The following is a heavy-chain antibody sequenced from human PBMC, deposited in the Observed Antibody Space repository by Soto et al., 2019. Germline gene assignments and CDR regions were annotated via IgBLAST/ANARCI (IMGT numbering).Heavy chain of an antibody. J-gene: IGHJ4*02. D-gene: IGHD6-13*01. Sequence: QAQVVQSGAEVRKPGSSVKLSCKASEGTFNSYAIAWVRQAPGQGLEWMGGIIPYYNTLNYAQKFQDRVTFTADDSTNTVYMELSSLRSDDTAVYFCASGASRWSPYFFDSWAQGTLVTVSS. CDR3: ASGASRWSPYFFDS. CDR2: IIPYYNTL. CDR1: EGTFNSYA. V-gene: IGHV1-69*01.